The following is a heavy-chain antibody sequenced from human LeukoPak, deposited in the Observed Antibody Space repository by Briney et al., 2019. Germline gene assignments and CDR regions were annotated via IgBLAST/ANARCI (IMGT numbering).Heavy chain of an antibody. D-gene: IGHD5-24*01. CDR1: GGSFSGYY. V-gene: IGHV4-34*01. CDR3: ARLQGAEPYDY. Sequence: PSETLSLTCAVYGGSFSGYYWSWIRQPPGKGLEWIGEINHSGSTNYNPSLKSRVTISVDTSKNQFSLKLSSVTAADTAVYYCARLQGAEPYDYWGQGTLVTVSS. CDR2: INHSGST. J-gene: IGHJ4*02.